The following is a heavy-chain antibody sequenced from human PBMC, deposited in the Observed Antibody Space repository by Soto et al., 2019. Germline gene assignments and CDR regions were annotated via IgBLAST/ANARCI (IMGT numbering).Heavy chain of an antibody. Sequence: QVHLVQSGAEVKKPGASVKVSCKGSGYGFTTYGITWVRQAPGQGLEWMAWISAHNGNTNYAQKLQGRVTVTRDTSTSTAYMEPRGLRSDDTAVYYCARGSYGDYWGQGALVTVSS. J-gene: IGHJ4*02. CDR1: GYGFTTYG. D-gene: IGHD1-26*01. V-gene: IGHV1-18*01. CDR2: ISAHNGNT. CDR3: ARGSYGDY.